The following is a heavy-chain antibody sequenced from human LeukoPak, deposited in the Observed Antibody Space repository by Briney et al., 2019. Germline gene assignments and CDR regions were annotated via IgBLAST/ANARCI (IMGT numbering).Heavy chain of an antibody. CDR2: IYTDGST. J-gene: IGHJ6*02. V-gene: IGHV3-53*01. CDR3: ASDLIAVTERIYFGMDV. D-gene: IGHD6-19*01. CDR1: GFIVSRRY. Sequence: GGSLRLSCAASGFIVSRRYMSWVRQAPGKGLEWVSVIYTDGSTYYAGSVKGRFTISRDNSRNTLHLQMNTLRAEDTAVYYCASDLIAVTERIYFGMDVWGQGTTVTVSS.